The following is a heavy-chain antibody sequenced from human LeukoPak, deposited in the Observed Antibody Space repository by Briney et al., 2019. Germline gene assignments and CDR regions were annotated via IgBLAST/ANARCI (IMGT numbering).Heavy chain of an antibody. CDR1: GFTFSSYA. V-gene: IGHV3-23*01. D-gene: IGHD6-19*01. CDR3: ARYSSGWAGYYFDY. CDR2: ISSSGDST. Sequence: GGSLRLSCAASGFTFSSYAMSWVRQAPGKGLEWVSAISSSGDSTYYADSVKGRFTISRDNSKNTLYLQMNSLRAEDTAVYYCARYSSGWAGYYFDYWGQGTLVTVSS. J-gene: IGHJ4*02.